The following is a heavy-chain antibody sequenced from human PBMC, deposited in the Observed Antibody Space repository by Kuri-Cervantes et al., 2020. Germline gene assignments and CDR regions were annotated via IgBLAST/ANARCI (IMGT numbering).Heavy chain of an antibody. CDR2: IKSKTDGGTT. J-gene: IGHJ6*02. D-gene: IGHD3-10*02. V-gene: IGHV3-15*01. Sequence: GGSLRLSCAASGFTFSNAWMSWVRQAPGKGLEWVGRIKSKTDGGTTDYAAPVKGRFTISRDNAENSLYLQMNSLRAEDTAVYYCARGVEAFGLHYVGMDVWGQGTTVTVSS. CDR1: GFTFSNAW. CDR3: ARGVEAFGLHYVGMDV.